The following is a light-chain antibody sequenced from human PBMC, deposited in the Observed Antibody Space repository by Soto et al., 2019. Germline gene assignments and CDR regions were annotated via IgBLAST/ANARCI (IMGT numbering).Light chain of an antibody. V-gene: IGLV2-14*01. CDR3: SSYTSYTTLV. J-gene: IGLJ3*02. Sequence: QSVLTQPASVSGSPGQSITISCTGTSSDIGDYDYVSWYQQHPGKAPKLMIFEVSKRPSGVSNRFSGSKSGNAASLTVSGLQAEDEAVYYCSSYTSYTTLVFGGGTKVTVL. CDR2: EVS. CDR1: SSDIGDYDY.